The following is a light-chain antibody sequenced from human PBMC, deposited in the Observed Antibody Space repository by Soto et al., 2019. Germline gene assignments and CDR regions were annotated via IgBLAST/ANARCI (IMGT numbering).Light chain of an antibody. V-gene: IGLV1-40*01. J-gene: IGLJ2*01. Sequence: QSVLTQPPSVSGATGQRVTISCTGSNSNIGAGYDVNWYQQLPGLVPKLLIYGSTRRPSGVPERFSGSKSDTSASLAITGLQAEDEAHYYCPSYHSSLTVVLFGGGTKLTVL. CDR3: PSYHSSLTVVL. CDR2: GST. CDR1: NSNIGAGYD.